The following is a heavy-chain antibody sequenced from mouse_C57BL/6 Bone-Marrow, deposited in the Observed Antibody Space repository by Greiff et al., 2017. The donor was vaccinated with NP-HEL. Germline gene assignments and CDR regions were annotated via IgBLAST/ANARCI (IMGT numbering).Heavy chain of an antibody. V-gene: IGHV1-50*01. J-gene: IGHJ3*01. D-gene: IGHD4-1*01. CDR3: ARVNWDWFAY. CDR2: IDPSDSYT. Sequence: VQLQQSGAELVKPGASVKLSCKASGYTFTSYWMQWVKQRPGQGLEWIGEIDPSDSYTNYNQKFKGKATLTVDTSSSTAYMQLSSLTSEDSAVYYCARVNWDWFAYWGQGTLVTVSA. CDR1: GYTFTSYW.